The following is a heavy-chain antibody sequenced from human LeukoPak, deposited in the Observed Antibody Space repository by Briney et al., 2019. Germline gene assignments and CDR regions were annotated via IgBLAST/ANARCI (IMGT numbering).Heavy chain of an antibody. V-gene: IGHV4-31*03. D-gene: IGHD3-22*01. Sequence: SETLSLTCTVSGGSISSGDYYWSWIRQHPGKGLEWIGYIYYSGSTYYNPSLKSRLTISLDTSKNQFSLKLSSVTAADTAVYYCAGVSYDSSGYGVFAYWGQGTLVTVSS. CDR2: IYYSGST. CDR1: GGSISSGDYY. CDR3: AGVSYDSSGYGVFAY. J-gene: IGHJ4*02.